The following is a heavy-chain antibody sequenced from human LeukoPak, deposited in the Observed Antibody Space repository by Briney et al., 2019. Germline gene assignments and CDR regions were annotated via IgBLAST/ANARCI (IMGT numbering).Heavy chain of an antibody. J-gene: IGHJ4*02. CDR2: ISSSSSYI. V-gene: IGHV3-21*01. Sequence: GESLRLSCAAAGFTFSSYSMNWVRQAPGKGLEWVSSISSSSSYIYYADSVKGRFTISRDNAKNSLYLQMNSLRAEDTAVYYCARAIAVAGTASGELDYCGQGTLVTVSS. CDR1: GFTFSSYS. CDR3: ARAIAVAGTASGELDY. D-gene: IGHD6-19*01.